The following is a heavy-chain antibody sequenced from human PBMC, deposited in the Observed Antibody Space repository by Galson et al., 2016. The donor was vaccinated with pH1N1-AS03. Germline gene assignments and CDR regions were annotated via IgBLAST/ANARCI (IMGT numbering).Heavy chain of an antibody. J-gene: IGHJ3*02. CDR2: TYWRSKWYN. V-gene: IGHV6-1*01. CDR3: ARGRYSAFDI. CDR1: GDSVSSNVDA. D-gene: IGHD1-1*01. Sequence: CAISGDSVSSNVDAWNWIRQSPSGGLERLGRTYWRSKWYNDYAVSVKSRITINPDTSKNQFSLQLNSVTPEDTAVYYCARGRYSAFDIWGQGTMVTVSS.